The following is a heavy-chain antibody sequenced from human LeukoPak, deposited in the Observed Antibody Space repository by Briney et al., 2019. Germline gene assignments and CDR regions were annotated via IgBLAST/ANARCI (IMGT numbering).Heavy chain of an antibody. Sequence: ASVKVSCKASGYTFTGYYMHWVRQAPGQGLEWMGWINPNSGGTNYAKKFQGRVTMTRDTSISTAYMELSRLRSDDTAVYYCAREGRYCTNGVCYRALDYWGQGTLVTVSS. CDR2: INPNSGGT. CDR3: AREGRYCTNGVCYRALDY. J-gene: IGHJ4*02. V-gene: IGHV1-2*02. CDR1: GYTFTGYY. D-gene: IGHD2-8*01.